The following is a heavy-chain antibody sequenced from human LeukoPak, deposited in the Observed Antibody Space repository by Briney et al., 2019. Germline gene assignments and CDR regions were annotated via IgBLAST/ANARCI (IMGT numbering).Heavy chain of an antibody. CDR2: INPSGGST. V-gene: IGHV1-46*01. Sequence: GASVKVSFKASGYTFTSYYMHWVRQAPGQGLEWMGIINPSGGSTSYAQKFQGKVTMTRDTSTSTVYMELSSLRSEDTAVYYCARDIRGNSTYYYDSSGYYYDYWGQGTLVTVSS. D-gene: IGHD3-22*01. CDR1: GYTFTSYY. CDR3: ARDIRGNSTYYYDSSGYYYDY. J-gene: IGHJ4*02.